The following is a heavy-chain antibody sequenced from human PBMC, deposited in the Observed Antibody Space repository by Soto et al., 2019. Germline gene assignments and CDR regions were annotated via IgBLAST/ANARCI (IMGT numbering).Heavy chain of an antibody. CDR3: ARGRERIVLMVYAIGCFAP. D-gene: IGHD2-8*01. CDR2: INPNSGGT. Sequence: ASVKVSCKASGYTFTGYYMHWVRQAPGQGLEWMGWINPNSGGTNYAQKFQGRVTMTTDTSISTASMELSRLRSDDTAVYYCARGRERIVLMVYAIGCFAPWGQGTLVTVSS. J-gene: IGHJ5*02. CDR1: GYTFTGYY. V-gene: IGHV1-2*02.